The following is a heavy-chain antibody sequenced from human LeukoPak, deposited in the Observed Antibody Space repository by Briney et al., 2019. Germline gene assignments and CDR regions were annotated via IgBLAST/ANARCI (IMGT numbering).Heavy chain of an antibody. Sequence: PSETLSLTCTVSGGSISGGNYYWAWIRQPPGKGLEWIGSMYYSGSTYYNPSLKSRVTISVDTSKNQFSLKLSSVTATDTAVYYCASPYFDFWGQGTLVTVSS. CDR2: MYYSGST. CDR1: GGSISGGNYY. CDR3: ASPYFDF. V-gene: IGHV4-39*01. J-gene: IGHJ4*02.